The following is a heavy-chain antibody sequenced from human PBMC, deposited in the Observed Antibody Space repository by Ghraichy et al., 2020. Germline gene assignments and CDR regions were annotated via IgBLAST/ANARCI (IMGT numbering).Heavy chain of an antibody. D-gene: IGHD6-13*01. CDR3: ARGLYGSNWYAVYF. V-gene: IGHV4-59*01. CDR1: GGSISSYY. CDR2: IYYSGNT. Sequence: SETLSLTCTVSGGSISSYYWSWIRQPPGMGLEWIGYIYYSGNTNYNPSLKSRVTISRDTSKTQFSLRLTSVTAADTAVYYCARGLYGSNWYAVYFWGQGTLVTVSS. J-gene: IGHJ4*02.